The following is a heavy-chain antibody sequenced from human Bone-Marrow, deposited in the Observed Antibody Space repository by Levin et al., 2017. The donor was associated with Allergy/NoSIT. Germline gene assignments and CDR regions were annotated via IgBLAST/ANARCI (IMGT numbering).Heavy chain of an antibody. D-gene: IGHD2-2*01. CDR3: AKGASRVPAAPSYYMDV. CDR2: ISGSSGST. Sequence: GESLKISCAASGFTFTNYAMTWVRQAPGKGLEWVSAISGSSGSTYYADSVKGRFTISRDNFKNTVYLQMNSLRGDDTAVYYCAKGASRVPAAPSYYMDVWGKGTTVTVSS. CDR1: GFTFTNYA. V-gene: IGHV3-23*01. J-gene: IGHJ6*03.